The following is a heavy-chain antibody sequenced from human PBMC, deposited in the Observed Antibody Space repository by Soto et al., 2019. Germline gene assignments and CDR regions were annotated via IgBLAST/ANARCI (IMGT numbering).Heavy chain of an antibody. CDR3: SKDGEGRMTRHRYYYSDMDV. J-gene: IGHJ6*02. D-gene: IGHD3-22*01. CDR2: VFYTGRA. V-gene: IGHV4-59*01. Sequence: RSPNCTVSGGSLCSYYWSWIRQPPGKGLDWIGYVFYTGRANYNAYLKSRVSIQLDTSNDQFSLKLSALTAWDPAVDSCSKDGEGRMTRHRYYYSDMDVWRPGTTATVSS. CDR1: GGSLCSYY.